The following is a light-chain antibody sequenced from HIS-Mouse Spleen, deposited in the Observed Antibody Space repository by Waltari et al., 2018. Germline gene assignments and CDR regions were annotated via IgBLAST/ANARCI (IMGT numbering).Light chain of an antibody. CDR2: GAS. V-gene: IGKV3-15*01. CDR3: QQYNNWPPLT. J-gene: IGKJ4*01. CDR1: QRVSSN. Sequence: EIVMTQSPATLSVSPGERATLSCRASQRVSSNLAWYQQKPGQAPRLIIYGASTRATGIPARFSGSGSGTEFTLTISSMQSEDFAVYYCQQYNNWPPLTFGGGTKVEIK.